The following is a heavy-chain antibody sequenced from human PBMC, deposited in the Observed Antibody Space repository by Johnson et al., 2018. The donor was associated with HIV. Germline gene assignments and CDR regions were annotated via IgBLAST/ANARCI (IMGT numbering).Heavy chain of an antibody. D-gene: IGHD2-8*01. Sequence: QVQLVESGGGLVQPGGSLRLSCAASGFTFSDYYMSWIRKAPGKGLEWVAVISYDGSNKYYADSVKGRFTISRDNAKNSLYLQMNSLRAEETAVYYCAGGPTMRYCTNGVCYIGAFDIWGQGTMVTVSS. CDR2: ISYDGSNK. J-gene: IGHJ3*02. CDR3: AGGPTMRYCTNGVCYIGAFDI. CDR1: GFTFSDYY. V-gene: IGHV3-11*04.